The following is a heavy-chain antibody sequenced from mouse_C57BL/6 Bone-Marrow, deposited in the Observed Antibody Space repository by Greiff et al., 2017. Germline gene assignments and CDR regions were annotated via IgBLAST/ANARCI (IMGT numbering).Heavy chain of an antibody. J-gene: IGHJ4*01. D-gene: IGHD2-5*01. CDR2: INPYNGGT. CDR1: GYTFTDYY. Sequence: VQLQQSGPVLVKPGASVKMSCKASGYTFTDYYMNWVKQSHGKSLEWIGVINPYNGGTSYNQKFKGKATLTVDKSSSTAYMELNSLTSEDSAVYYCARRAYYSNYPSAMDYWGQGTSVTVSS. V-gene: IGHV1-19*01. CDR3: ARRAYYSNYPSAMDY.